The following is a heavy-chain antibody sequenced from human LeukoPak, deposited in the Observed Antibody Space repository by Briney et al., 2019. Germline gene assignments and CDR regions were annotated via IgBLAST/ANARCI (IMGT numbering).Heavy chain of an antibody. V-gene: IGHV4-39*01. J-gene: IGHJ4*02. CDR2: LHDSGST. CDR3: ARGGTIDSGGPWN. D-gene: IGHD6-25*01. Sequence: PSETLSLTCTVSGGSINISVYYWGWIRHPPGKGLEWIVSLHDSGSTYYNPSLKSRFTISVDTSKNQFSLKVSSVTAADTAVYYCARGGTIDSGGPWNWGQGTLVTVSS. CDR1: GGSINISVYY.